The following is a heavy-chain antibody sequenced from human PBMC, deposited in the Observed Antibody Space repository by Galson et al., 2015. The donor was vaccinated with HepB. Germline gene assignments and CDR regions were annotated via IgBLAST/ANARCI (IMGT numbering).Heavy chain of an antibody. D-gene: IGHD5-18*01. Sequence: SLRLSCAASGFTFSSYAMHWVRQAPGKGLEWVAVISYDGSNKYYADSVKGRFTISRDNSKNTLYLQMNSLRAEDTAVYYCARGGYSYWFDYWGQGTLVTVSS. V-gene: IGHV3-30*04. CDR2: ISYDGSNK. J-gene: IGHJ4*02. CDR3: ARGGYSYWFDY. CDR1: GFTFSSYA.